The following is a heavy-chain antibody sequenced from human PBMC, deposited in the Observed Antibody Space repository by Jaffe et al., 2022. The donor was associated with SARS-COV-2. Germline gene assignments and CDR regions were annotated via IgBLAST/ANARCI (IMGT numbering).Heavy chain of an antibody. CDR1: GGSISSSSYY. D-gene: IGHD2-8*01. CDR3: ARRPTKGDVDY. CDR2: IYYSGST. Sequence: QLQLQESGPGLVKPSETLSLTCTVSGGSISSSSYYWGWIRQPPGKGLEWIGSIYYSGSTYYNPSLKSRVTISVDTSKNQFSLKLSSVTAADTAVYYCARRPTKGDVDYWGQGTLVTVSS. J-gene: IGHJ4*02. V-gene: IGHV4-39*01.